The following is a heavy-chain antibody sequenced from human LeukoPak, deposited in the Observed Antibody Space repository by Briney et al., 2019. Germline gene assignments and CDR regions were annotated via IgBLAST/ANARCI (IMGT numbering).Heavy chain of an antibody. J-gene: IGHJ4*02. CDR1: GFTFSSYA. D-gene: IGHD6-19*01. CDR3: ARGPSGYSSGWYFVDY. CDR2: ISYDGSNK. Sequence: RGSLRLSCAASGFTFSSYAMHWVRQAPGKGLEWVAVISYDGSNKYYADSVKGRFTISRDNSKNTLYLQMNSLRAEDTAVYYCARGPSGYSSGWYFVDYWGQGTLVTVSS. V-gene: IGHV3-30-3*01.